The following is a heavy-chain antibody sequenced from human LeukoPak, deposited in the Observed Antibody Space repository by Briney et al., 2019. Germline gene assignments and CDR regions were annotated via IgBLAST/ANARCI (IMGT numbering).Heavy chain of an antibody. Sequence: GGSLRLSCAASGFTFSSYWMHWVRQTPGKGLVWVSRIKSDGSTIYADSVKGRFTISRDNARNTLYLQMNSLRVEDTAMYYCARTVTYFYGSVTYDWFDPWGQGTLVTVSS. CDR2: IKSDGST. CDR1: GFTFSSYW. D-gene: IGHD3-10*01. CDR3: ARTVTYFYGSVTYDWFDP. V-gene: IGHV3-74*01. J-gene: IGHJ5*02.